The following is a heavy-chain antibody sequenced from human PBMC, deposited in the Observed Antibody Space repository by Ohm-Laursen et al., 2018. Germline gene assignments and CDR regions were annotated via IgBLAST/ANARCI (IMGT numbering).Heavy chain of an antibody. CDR1: GFTFSSYG. CDR3: VRDHNYYGMDV. Sequence: GSLRLSCAASGFTFSSYGMHWVRQAPGKGLEWVSAISGSGGSTYYADSVKGRFTISRDNSKNTLYLQMNSLRAEDTAVYYCVRDHNYYGMDVWGQGTTVTVSS. J-gene: IGHJ6*02. CDR2: ISGSGGST. V-gene: IGHV3-23*01.